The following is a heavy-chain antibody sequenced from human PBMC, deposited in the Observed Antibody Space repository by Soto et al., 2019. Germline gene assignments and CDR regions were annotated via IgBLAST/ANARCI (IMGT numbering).Heavy chain of an antibody. Sequence: SETLSLTCTVSGGSISSGDYYWSWIRQPPGKGLEWIGYIYYSGSTYYNPSLKSRVTISVDTSKNQFSLKLSSVTAADTAVYYCARDNGPGYYYYGMDVWGQGTTVTVSS. J-gene: IGHJ6*02. CDR3: ARDNGPGYYYYGMDV. CDR1: GGSISSGDYY. D-gene: IGHD2-8*01. CDR2: IYYSGST. V-gene: IGHV4-30-4*01.